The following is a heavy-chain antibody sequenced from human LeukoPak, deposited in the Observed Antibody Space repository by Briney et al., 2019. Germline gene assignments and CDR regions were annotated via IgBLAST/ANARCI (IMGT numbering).Heavy chain of an antibody. J-gene: IGHJ4*02. Sequence: PGGSLRLSCSASGFTFSDYDMNWVRRAPGKGLEWVSSISGLSTHIYYGDSVKGRFSISRDNAKNSVYLQMNSLGVEDTAIYYCGRAFPPLRTSSAGDLWGQGILVTVSS. CDR3: GRAFPPLRTSSAGDL. V-gene: IGHV3-69-1*02. CDR1: GFTFSDYD. D-gene: IGHD3-16*01. CDR2: ISGLSTHI.